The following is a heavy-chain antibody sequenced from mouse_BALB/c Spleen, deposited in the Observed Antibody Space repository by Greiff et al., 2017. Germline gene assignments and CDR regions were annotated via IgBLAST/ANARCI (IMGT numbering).Heavy chain of an antibody. D-gene: IGHD2-2*01. Sequence: VKLMESGPGLVAPSQSLSITCTVSGFSLTSYDISWIRQPPGKGLEWLGVIWTGGGTNYNSAFMSRLSISKDNSKSQVFLKMNSLQTDDTAIYYCVRYYAYDEEGFAYWGQGTLVTVSA. CDR1: GFSLTSYD. CDR3: VRYYAYDEEGFAY. CDR2: IWTGGGT. J-gene: IGHJ3*01. V-gene: IGHV2-9-2*01.